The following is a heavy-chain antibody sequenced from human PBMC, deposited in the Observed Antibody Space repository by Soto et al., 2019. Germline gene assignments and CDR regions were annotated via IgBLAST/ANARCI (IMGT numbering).Heavy chain of an antibody. D-gene: IGHD1-26*01. Sequence: GGSLRLSCAASGFTVDDYAMHWVRQAPGKGLEWVSGISWNSGSIGYADSVKGRLTISRENAKNSLYLQMNSLRAEDTALYYCGKDDKWELHSFDSWGQGTLVTVSS. CDR1: GFTVDDYA. CDR3: GKDDKWELHSFDS. J-gene: IGHJ4*02. V-gene: IGHV3-9*01. CDR2: ISWNSGSI.